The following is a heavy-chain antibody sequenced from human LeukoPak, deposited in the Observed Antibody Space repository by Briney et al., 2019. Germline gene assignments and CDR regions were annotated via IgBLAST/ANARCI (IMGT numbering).Heavy chain of an antibody. D-gene: IGHD2-2*03. CDR3: ATGHSTGYHYWFDP. CDR2: LDRESGET. V-gene: IGHV1-24*01. CDR1: GPALSDLA. J-gene: IGHJ5*02. Sequence: ASVKVSCKVSGPALSDLAMQLVRQVPGKGLEWMGGLDRESGETLYSEKFQGRVTMAQDTSTDTAYMDLTSLTSEDTAVYYCATGHSTGYHYWFDPWGQGTLVTVSS.